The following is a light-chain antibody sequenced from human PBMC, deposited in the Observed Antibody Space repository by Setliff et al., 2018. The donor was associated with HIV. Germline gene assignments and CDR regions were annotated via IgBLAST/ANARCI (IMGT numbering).Light chain of an antibody. CDR3: CSYAGSYINYV. CDR2: DVS. Sequence: QSVLTQPRSVSGSRGQSVTISCTGSSSDVGGYTYVSWYQQHPGKSPKLMIYDVSKRPSGVPDRVSGSKSGNTASLTISGLQAEDEADYYCCSYAGSYINYVFGTGTKVTVL. J-gene: IGLJ1*01. V-gene: IGLV2-11*01. CDR1: SSDVGGYTY.